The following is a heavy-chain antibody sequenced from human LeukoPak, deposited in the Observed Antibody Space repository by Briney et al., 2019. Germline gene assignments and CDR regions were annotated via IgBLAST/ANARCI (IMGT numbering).Heavy chain of an antibody. CDR1: GFTFRSYS. CDR3: ARDGLVSSWNEAFDY. J-gene: IGHJ4*02. D-gene: IGHD6-13*01. Sequence: PGGSLRLSCAASGFTFRSYSMNWVRQAPGKGLEWVSYITSGSSPIYYADSVKGRFTISRDNAKKSLYLQMNSLRAEDTAVYYCARDGLVSSWNEAFDYWGQGTLVTVSS. CDR2: ITSGSSPI. V-gene: IGHV3-48*04.